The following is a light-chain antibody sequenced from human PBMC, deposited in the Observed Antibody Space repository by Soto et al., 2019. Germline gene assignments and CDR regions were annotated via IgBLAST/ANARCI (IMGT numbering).Light chain of an antibody. V-gene: IGKV1-9*01. J-gene: IGKJ1*01. CDR3: QQYGSSPWT. CDR2: AAS. CDR1: QGISRY. Sequence: QLTQSPSNLSASVGDSVTITCRASQGISRYLSWYQQKPGRAPKLLISAASTLQSGVPARFSGSGSGTDFTLTISRLEPEDFAVYYCQQYGSSPWTFGQGTKVDIK.